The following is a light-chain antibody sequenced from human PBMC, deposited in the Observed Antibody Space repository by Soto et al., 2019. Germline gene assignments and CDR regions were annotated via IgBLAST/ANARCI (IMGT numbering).Light chain of an antibody. J-gene: IGLJ2*01. CDR2: DVS. V-gene: IGLV2-14*01. CDR3: SSYTSSSTRVV. Sequence: QSALTQPASVCGSPGQSITISCTGTSSDVGGYNYVSWYQQHPGEAPKLMIYDVSNRPSGVSNRFSGSKSGNTASLTISGLQAEDDADYYCSSYTSSSTRVVFGGGTQLIVL. CDR1: SSDVGGYNY.